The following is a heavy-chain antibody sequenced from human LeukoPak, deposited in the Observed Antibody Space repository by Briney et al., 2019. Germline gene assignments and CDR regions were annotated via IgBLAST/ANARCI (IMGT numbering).Heavy chain of an antibody. V-gene: IGHV1-69*05. CDR2: IIPIFGTA. CDR3: ARGSRTNWFDP. J-gene: IGHJ5*02. Sequence: ASVKVSCKASGYTFSSYAIRWVRQAPGQGLEWMGRIIPIFGTANYAQTFKGRVTITTDESTSTAYMELSSLRAEGTAVYCCARGSRTNWFDPWGQGTLVTVSS. CDR1: GYTFSSYA.